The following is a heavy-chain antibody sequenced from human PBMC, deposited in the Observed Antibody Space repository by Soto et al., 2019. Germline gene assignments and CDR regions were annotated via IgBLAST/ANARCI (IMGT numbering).Heavy chain of an antibody. J-gene: IGHJ6*02. V-gene: IGHV3-30*03. CDR2: ISYDGSKQ. Sequence: GGSLRLSCAASGFTFSNYGMHWVRQAPGKGLEWVAAISYDGSKQYYMDSVKGRVTITRDTSASTAYMELSSLRSEDTAVYYCARVRGQYGGYYGMDVWGQGTTVTVSS. CDR1: GFTFSNYG. D-gene: IGHD2-2*01. CDR3: ARVRGQYGGYYGMDV.